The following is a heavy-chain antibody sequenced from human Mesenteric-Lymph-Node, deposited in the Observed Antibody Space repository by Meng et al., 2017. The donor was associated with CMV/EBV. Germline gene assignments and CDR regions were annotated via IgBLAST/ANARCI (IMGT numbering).Heavy chain of an antibody. Sequence: GESLKISCAASGFTFDDYGMSWVRQAPGKGLEWVSVIYPGGTTYYVDSVKGRFTISRDNSKNTLYLQLDSLRADDTAVYYCARTLTGSSYYAMDVWGQGTTVTVSS. V-gene: IGHV3-53*01. CDR3: ARTLTGSSYYAMDV. CDR2: IYPGGTT. J-gene: IGHJ6*02. D-gene: IGHD7-27*01. CDR1: GFTFDDYG.